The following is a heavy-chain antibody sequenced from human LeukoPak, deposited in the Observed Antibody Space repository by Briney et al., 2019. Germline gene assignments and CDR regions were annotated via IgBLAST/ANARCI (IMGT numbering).Heavy chain of an antibody. CDR2: IIPIFGTA. J-gene: IGHJ4*02. D-gene: IGHD1-26*01. CDR1: GGTFSSYA. V-gene: IGHV1-69*05. Sequence: ASVKVSCKXSGGTFSSYAISWVRQAPGQGLEWMGRIIPIFGTANYAQKFQGRVTITTDESTSTAYMELSSLRSEDTAVYYCAEQEGATGLEDFDYWGQGTLVTVSS. CDR3: AEQEGATGLEDFDY.